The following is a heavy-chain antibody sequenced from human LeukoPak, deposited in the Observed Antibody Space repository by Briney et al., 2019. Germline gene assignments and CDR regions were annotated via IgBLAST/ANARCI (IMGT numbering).Heavy chain of an antibody. V-gene: IGHV3-11*04. CDR1: GFTFSDYY. D-gene: IGHD7-27*01. J-gene: IGHJ4*02. Sequence: GGSLRLSCAASGFTFSDYYMSWIRQAPGKGLEWVSYISSGGSTIYYADSVKGRFTISRDNAKNSLYLQMNSLRAEDTAVYYCARDKKAALTGEFDYWGQGTLVTVSS. CDR3: ARDKKAALTGEFDY. CDR2: ISSGGSTI.